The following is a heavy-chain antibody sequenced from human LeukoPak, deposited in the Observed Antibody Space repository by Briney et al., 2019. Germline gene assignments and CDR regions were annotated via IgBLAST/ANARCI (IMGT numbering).Heavy chain of an antibody. J-gene: IGHJ5*01. CDR1: GYTFTSYW. V-gene: IGHV5-51*01. CDR3: ARGGSGWSFYS. Sequence: GESLKISCKASGYTFTSYWIGWVRQMPGKGPEWMGLIYPSDPDTRYSPSFQGQVTISADKSIGTAYLQWSSLKASDTAMYYCARGGSGWSFYSWGQGTLVTVSS. CDR2: IYPSDPDT. D-gene: IGHD6-19*01.